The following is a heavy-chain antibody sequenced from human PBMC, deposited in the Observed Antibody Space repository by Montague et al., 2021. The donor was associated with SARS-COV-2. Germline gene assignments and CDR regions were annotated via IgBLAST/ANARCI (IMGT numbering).Heavy chain of an antibody. J-gene: IGHJ6*02. CDR1: GFTFTNYW. CDR2: INQGGTEI. V-gene: IGHV3-7*01. CDR3: ARRNYGGDKYYYYGMDV. D-gene: IGHD4-23*01. Sequence: SLRISCAASGFTFTNYWLSWLRQAPGRGPEWVANINQGGTEIHYLDSVNGRFTISRDNAKNSLYLQMNSLRAEDTAVYYCARRNYGGDKYYYYGMDVWGQGTTVTVSS.